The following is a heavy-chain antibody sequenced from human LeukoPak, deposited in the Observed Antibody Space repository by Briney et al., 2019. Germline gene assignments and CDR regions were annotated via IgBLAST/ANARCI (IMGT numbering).Heavy chain of an antibody. CDR2: IYSGGST. Sequence: GGSLRLSCAASGFTVSSNYMSWVRQAPGKGLEWVSVIYSGGSTYYADSVKGRFTISRDNSKNMLYLQMNSLRAEDTAVYYCAKDEVIGSFDYWGQGTLVTVSS. CDR1: GFTVSSNY. D-gene: IGHD3-10*01. CDR3: AKDEVIGSFDY. V-gene: IGHV3-53*05. J-gene: IGHJ4*02.